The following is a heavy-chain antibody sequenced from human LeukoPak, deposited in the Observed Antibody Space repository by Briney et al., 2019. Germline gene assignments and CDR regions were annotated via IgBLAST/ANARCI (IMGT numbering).Heavy chain of an antibody. J-gene: IGHJ6*03. V-gene: IGHV3-23*01. D-gene: IGHD5-24*01. Sequence: GGSLRLSCAASGINFTSHAMSWVRQAPGKGLEWVPLISGSGGHTFYGDSVKGRFTISRDNSKDTFYLQMNSLRAEDTAVYYCAKGGAATMRDGYNYYYYYMEVWGRGTTVTVSS. CDR1: GINFTSHA. CDR2: ISGSGGHT. CDR3: AKGGAATMRDGYNYYYYYMEV.